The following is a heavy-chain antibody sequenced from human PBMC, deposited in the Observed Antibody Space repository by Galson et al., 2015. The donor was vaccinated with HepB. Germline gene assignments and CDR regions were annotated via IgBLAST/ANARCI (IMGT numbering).Heavy chain of an antibody. CDR3: ARRVVGATIGDYFDY. J-gene: IGHJ4*02. CDR2: IYPGDSDT. CDR1: GYSFTSYW. Sequence: QSGAEVKKPGESLKISCKGSGYSFTSYWIGWVRQMPGKGLEWMGIIYPGDSDTRYSPSFQGQVTISADKSISTAYLQWSSLKASDTAMYYCARRVVGATIGDYFDYWGQGTLVTVSS. D-gene: IGHD1-26*01. V-gene: IGHV5-51*01.